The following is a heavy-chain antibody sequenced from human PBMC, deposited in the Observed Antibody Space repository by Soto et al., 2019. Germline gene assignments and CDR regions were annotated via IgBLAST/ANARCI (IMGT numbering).Heavy chain of an antibody. J-gene: IGHJ3*02. D-gene: IGHD1-26*01. CDR1: GFTFSSYA. CDR3: ARDHGLGGAFDI. Sequence: GGSLRLSCAASGFTFSSYAMHWVRQAPGKGLEWVAVISYDGSNKYYADSVKGRFTISRDNSKNTLYLQMNSLRAEDTAVYYCARDHGLGGAFDIWGQGTMVTVSS. V-gene: IGHV3-30-3*01. CDR2: ISYDGSNK.